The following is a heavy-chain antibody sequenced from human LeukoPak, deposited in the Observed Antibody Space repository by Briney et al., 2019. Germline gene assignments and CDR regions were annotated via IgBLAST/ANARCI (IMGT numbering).Heavy chain of an antibody. J-gene: IGHJ4*02. CDR1: GFTFKNFA. CDR3: AKGAEIDH. Sequence: GGTLRLSCAASGFTFKNFAMSWVRQAPGKGLEWLSAMTGPADTTYYAESVKGRFTISRDYSKSMVFLQMNSLRVEDTAIYYCAKGAEIDHWGQGTLVTVSS. V-gene: IGHV3-23*01. CDR2: MTGPADTT.